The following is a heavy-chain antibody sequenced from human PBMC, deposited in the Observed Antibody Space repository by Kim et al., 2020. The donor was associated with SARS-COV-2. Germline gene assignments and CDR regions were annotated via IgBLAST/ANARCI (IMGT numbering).Heavy chain of an antibody. Sequence: SETLSLTCTVSGGSISSSSYYWGWIRQPPGKGLEWIGSIYYSGSTYYNPSLKSRVTISVDTSKNQFSLKLSSVTAADTAVYYCGTSYDSSGYYPWAVDYWGQGTLVTVSS. CDR2: IYYSGST. J-gene: IGHJ4*02. D-gene: IGHD3-22*01. CDR3: GTSYDSSGYYPWAVDY. CDR1: GGSISSSSYY. V-gene: IGHV4-39*01.